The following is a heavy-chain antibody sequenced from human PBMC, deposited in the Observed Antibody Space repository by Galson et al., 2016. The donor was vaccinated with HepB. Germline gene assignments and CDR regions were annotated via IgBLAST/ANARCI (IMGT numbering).Heavy chain of an antibody. CDR2: IYDSGST. D-gene: IGHD3-16*01. J-gene: IGHJ4*02. CDR3: ARRLGADFFDQ. CDR1: GGSIGSSTYC. V-gene: IGHV4-39*01. Sequence: ETLSLTCTVSGGSIGSSTYCWAWIRQPPGKALEWIGSIYDSGSTYYTPSLKSRVTISVDTSENQFSLKLTSVTAADTAVYYCARRLGADFFDQWGQGGLVTVSS.